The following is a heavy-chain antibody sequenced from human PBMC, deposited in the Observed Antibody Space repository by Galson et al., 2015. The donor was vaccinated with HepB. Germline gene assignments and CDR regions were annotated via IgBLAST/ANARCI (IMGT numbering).Heavy chain of an antibody. D-gene: IGHD3-10*01. Sequence: QSGAEVKWPGASIKVSCKASGYTFSKYGISWVRQAPGQGLEWMGWISTYNDNTDYVQKLQGRISMTTDTATNTAYMELRSLRSDEMAVYYCARDVMRTMVRGIQYHKCDGMDVWGQGTTVTGSS. J-gene: IGHJ6*02. CDR2: ISTYNDNT. V-gene: IGHV1-18*03. CDR3: ARDVMRTMVRGIQYHKCDGMDV. CDR1: GYTFSKYG.